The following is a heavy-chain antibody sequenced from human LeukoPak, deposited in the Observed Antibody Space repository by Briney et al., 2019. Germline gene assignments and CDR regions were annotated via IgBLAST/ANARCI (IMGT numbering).Heavy chain of an antibody. Sequence: KPSETLSLTCTVSGGSISSYYWSWIRQPAGEGLEWIGRIYSSGATNHNPSLKSRVTMSIDTSKNQVSLKLSSVTAADTAIYYCARDLADWGQGALVTVSS. V-gene: IGHV4-4*07. CDR1: GGSISSYY. CDR2: IYSSGAT. J-gene: IGHJ4*02. CDR3: ARDLAD.